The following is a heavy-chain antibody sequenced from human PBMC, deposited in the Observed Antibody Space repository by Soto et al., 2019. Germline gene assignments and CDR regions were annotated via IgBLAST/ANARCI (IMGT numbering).Heavy chain of an antibody. CDR1: GGTFSSYA. CDR2: IIPIFGTA. CDR3: ARGRKGDGSARGGWFDP. V-gene: IGHV1-69*01. J-gene: IGHJ5*02. Sequence: QVQLVQSGAEVKKPGSSVKVSCKASGGTFSSYAISWVRQAPGQGLEWMGGIIPIFGTANYAQKFQGRVTSTADESTSTAYMELSSLRSEDTAVYYCARGRKGDGSARGGWFDPWGQGTLVTVSS. D-gene: IGHD1-26*01.